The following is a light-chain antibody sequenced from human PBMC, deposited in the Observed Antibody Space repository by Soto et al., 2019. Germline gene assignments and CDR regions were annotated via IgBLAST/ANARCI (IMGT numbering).Light chain of an antibody. CDR3: QQYNGYWT. Sequence: DIQMTQSPSTLSASVGDRVTITCRASQSISGSLAWYQQKPGKAPRLLIYEASNLKSAVPSRFSGSGSGTESTLTISSLQPDDSASYYCQQYNGYWTFGQGTRVEIK. CDR1: QSISGS. J-gene: IGKJ1*01. CDR2: EAS. V-gene: IGKV1-5*03.